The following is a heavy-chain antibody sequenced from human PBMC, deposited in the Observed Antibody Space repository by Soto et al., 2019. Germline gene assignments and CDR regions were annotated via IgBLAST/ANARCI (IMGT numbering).Heavy chain of an antibody. CDR2: INSDASKT. CDR1: EFAFSSYW. V-gene: IGHV3-74*01. J-gene: IGHJ4*02. CDR3: ARGEYYDFWSGYYTFDS. Sequence: GWSLRLSCTASEFAFSSYWMHWVRHAPFKLLVLVSCINSDASKTNYADSMKGRSTISRDNAKNTLYLQMNSLRAEDTAVYYCARGEYYDFWSGYYTFDSWGQGTLVTVSS. D-gene: IGHD3-3*01.